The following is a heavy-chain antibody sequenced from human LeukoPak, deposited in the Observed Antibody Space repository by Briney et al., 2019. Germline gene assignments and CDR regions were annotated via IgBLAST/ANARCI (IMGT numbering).Heavy chain of an antibody. D-gene: IGHD1-26*01. V-gene: IGHV4-34*01. CDR3: ARVRTRGALDQ. CDR1: GGSFSGYY. J-gene: IGHJ4*02. Sequence: SETLSLTCAVYGGSFSGYYWSWIRQPPGKGLEWIREINNSGSTNYKTSLKSRVTISEDTPKNQFSLELSSVTAADTAVYYCARVRTRGALDQWGQGTLVTVSS. CDR2: INNSGST.